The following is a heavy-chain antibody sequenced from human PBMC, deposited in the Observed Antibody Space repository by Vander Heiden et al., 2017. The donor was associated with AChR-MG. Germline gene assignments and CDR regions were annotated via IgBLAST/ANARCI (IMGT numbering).Heavy chain of an antibody. CDR3: AGGGIAAALTPNDY. CDR2: IIPIFGTA. V-gene: IGHV1-69*01. D-gene: IGHD6-13*01. Sequence: QVQLVQSGAEVKKPGSSVKVSCKASGGIFSSYAISWGRQAPGQGLEWMGGIIPIFGTANYAQKFQGRVTITADESTSTAYMELSSLRSEDTAVYYCAGGGIAAALTPNDYWGQGTLVTVSS. J-gene: IGHJ4*02. CDR1: GGIFSSYA.